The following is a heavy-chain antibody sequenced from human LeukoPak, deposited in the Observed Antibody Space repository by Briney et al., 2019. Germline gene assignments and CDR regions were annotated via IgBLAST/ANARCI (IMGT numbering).Heavy chain of an antibody. CDR3: AKGLRGDLPTSSDY. CDR1: GFTFSSYE. J-gene: IGHJ4*02. Sequence: GESLRLSCAASGFTFSSYEMNWVRQAPGKGLEWVSYISSSGSTIYYADSVKGRFTISRDNSKKTLYLQMNSLRDEDTAVYYCAKGLRGDLPTSSDYWGQGTLVTVAS. V-gene: IGHV3-48*03. CDR2: ISSSGSTI. D-gene: IGHD3-16*01.